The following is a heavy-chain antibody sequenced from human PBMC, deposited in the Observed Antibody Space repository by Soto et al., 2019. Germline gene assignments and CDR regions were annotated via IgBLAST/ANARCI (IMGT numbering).Heavy chain of an antibody. CDR2: IYKSATT. CDR3: ARGRYCLTGRCFPNWFDS. CDR1: GDSISNLDYF. Sequence: SETLSLTCSVSGDSISNLDYFWAWIRQPPGQALEYIGYIYKSATTYYNPSFESRVAISVDTSKSQFSLNVTSVTAADTAVYFCARGRYCLTGRCFPNWFDSWGQGALVTISS. V-gene: IGHV4-30-4*01. D-gene: IGHD7-27*01. J-gene: IGHJ5*01.